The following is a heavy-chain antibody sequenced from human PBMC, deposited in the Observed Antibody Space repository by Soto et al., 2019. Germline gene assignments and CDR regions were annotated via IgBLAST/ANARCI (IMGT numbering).Heavy chain of an antibody. J-gene: IGHJ3*02. D-gene: IGHD3-16*01. V-gene: IGHV4-59*01. Sequence: SETLSLTCIVSGGSIGSYYWSWIRQPPGKGLEWIGYIYYSGSTNYDPSLKSRVTISVDTSKNQFSLKLSSVTAADTAVYYCARERGGSRDAFDIWGQGTMVTVSS. CDR2: IYYSGST. CDR3: ARERGGSRDAFDI. CDR1: GGSIGSYY.